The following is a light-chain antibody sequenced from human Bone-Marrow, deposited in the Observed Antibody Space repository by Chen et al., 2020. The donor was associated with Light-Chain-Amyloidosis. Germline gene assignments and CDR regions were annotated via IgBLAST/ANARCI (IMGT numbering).Light chain of an antibody. Sequence: SYQLTQPPSGSVAPGTTARITCSGDDLPTKYAYWYQQKPGQAPVLVIHRDTERPSGISERFSGSSSGTTATLTISGVQAEDEADYHCQSADSSGTYEVIFGGGTKLTVL. CDR3: QSADSSGTYEVI. CDR1: DLPTKY. J-gene: IGLJ2*01. CDR2: RDT. V-gene: IGLV3-25*03.